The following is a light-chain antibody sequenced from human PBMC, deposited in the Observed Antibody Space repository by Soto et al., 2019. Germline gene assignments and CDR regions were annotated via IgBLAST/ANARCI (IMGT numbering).Light chain of an antibody. J-gene: IGLJ2*01. CDR3: SSYTSSSTYVV. CDR1: SSDVGGYNY. Sequence: QSALTQPASVSGSPGQSITMSRTGTSSDVGGYNYVSWYQQHPGKAPKLMIYDVSNRPSGVSNRFSGSKSGNTASLTISGLQAEDEADYYCSSYTSSSTYVVFGGGTKLTVL. CDR2: DVS. V-gene: IGLV2-14*01.